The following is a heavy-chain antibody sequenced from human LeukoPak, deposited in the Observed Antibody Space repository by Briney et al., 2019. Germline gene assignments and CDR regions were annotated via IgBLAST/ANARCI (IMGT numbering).Heavy chain of an antibody. D-gene: IGHD5-24*01. Sequence: TSETLSLTCTVSGGSISSSSYYWGWIRQPPGKGLEWIGSIYYSGSTYYNPSLKSRVTISVDTSKNQFSLKLSSVTAADTAVYYCARHGRSEMATIHALDIWGQGTMVTVSS. CDR1: GGSISSSSYY. J-gene: IGHJ3*02. CDR3: ARHGRSEMATIHALDI. CDR2: IYYSGST. V-gene: IGHV4-39*01.